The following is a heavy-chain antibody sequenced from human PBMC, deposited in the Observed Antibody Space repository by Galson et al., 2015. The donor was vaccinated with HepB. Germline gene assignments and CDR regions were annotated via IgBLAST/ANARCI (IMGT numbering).Heavy chain of an antibody. J-gene: IGHJ5*02. CDR2: IIPILGIA. D-gene: IGHD6-13*01. V-gene: IGHV1-69*04. CDR3: ARDTYSSSS. Sequence: SCKASGGTFSSYAISWVRQAPGQGLEWMGRIIPILGIANYAQKFQGRVTITADKSTSTAYMALSSLRPEDTAVYYCARDTYSSSSWGQGTLVTVSS. CDR1: GGTFSSYA.